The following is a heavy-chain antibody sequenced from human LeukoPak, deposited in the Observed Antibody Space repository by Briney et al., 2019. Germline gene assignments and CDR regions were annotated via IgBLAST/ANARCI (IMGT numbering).Heavy chain of an antibody. V-gene: IGHV3-48*01. CDR1: GFTFSTYS. Sequence: GGSLRLSCAASGFTFSTYSMNWVRQAPGKGLEWVSHISSGSSIIYYADSVKGRFTISRDNSKNTLYLQMNSLRAEDTAVYYCAKKGYYDGSGYYMYYFDHWGQGTLVTVSS. D-gene: IGHD3-22*01. J-gene: IGHJ4*02. CDR3: AKKGYYDGSGYYMYYFDH. CDR2: ISSGSSII.